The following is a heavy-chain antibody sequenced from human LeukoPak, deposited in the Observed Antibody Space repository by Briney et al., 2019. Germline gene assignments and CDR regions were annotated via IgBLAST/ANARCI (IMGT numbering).Heavy chain of an antibody. CDR3: AKDIEFGFGEFYFDY. V-gene: IGHV3-9*01. CDR1: GFTFDDYA. Sequence: GGSLRLSCAASGFTFDDYAMHWVRQAPGKGLEWVSGISWNSGSIGYADSVKGRFTISRDNAKNSLYLQMNSLRAEDTALYYCAKDIEFGFGEFYFDYWGQGTLVTVSS. CDR2: ISWNSGSI. D-gene: IGHD3-10*01. J-gene: IGHJ4*02.